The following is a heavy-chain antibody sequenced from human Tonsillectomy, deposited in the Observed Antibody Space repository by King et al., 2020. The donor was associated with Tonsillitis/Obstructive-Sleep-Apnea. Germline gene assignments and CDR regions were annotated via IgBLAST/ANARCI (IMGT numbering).Heavy chain of an antibody. D-gene: IGHD2-2*01. Sequence: HVQLVESGGGVVQPGRSLRLSCAASGFTFSAYAFHWVRQAPGKGLDWVSAISYDGSIKHYADSVKGRVTISRDDSKNTLYLQMNSLRAEDTAVYYCARDYDIEEVPVPKGLDYWGQGTLLTVSS. CDR3: ARDYDIEEVPVPKGLDY. V-gene: IGHV3-30*04. CDR2: ISYDGSIK. CDR1: GFTFSAYA. J-gene: IGHJ4*02.